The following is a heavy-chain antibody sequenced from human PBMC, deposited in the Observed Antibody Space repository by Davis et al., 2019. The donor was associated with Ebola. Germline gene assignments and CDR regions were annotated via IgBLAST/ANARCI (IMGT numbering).Heavy chain of an antibody. D-gene: IGHD3-3*01. CDR2: INPSEDRT. CDR3: SRGGSIFGVPSTGGFYYYYGMDV. V-gene: IGHV1-46*03. J-gene: IGHJ6*02. Sequence: ASVKVSCKASGYIFTNYYIHWVRQAPGQGLEWMGIINPSEDRTAYAQKFQGRVTMTRDTSTSTVYLELSGLRSEDTAVYYCSRGGSIFGVPSTGGFYYYYGMDVWGQGTTVTVSS. CDR1: GYIFTNYY.